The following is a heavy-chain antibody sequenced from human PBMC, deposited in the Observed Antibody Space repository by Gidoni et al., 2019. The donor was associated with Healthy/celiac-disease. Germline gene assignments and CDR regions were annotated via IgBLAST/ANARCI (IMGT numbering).Heavy chain of an antibody. Sequence: QLQLQESGPGLVTPSETLSLTCTVSGGSISSSSYYWGWIRQPPGKGLEWIGSIYYSGSTYYNPSLKSRVTISIDTSKNQFSLKLSSVTAADTAVYSCARLPSDGGYEFYFDSWGQGTLVTVSS. D-gene: IGHD5-12*01. J-gene: IGHJ4*02. CDR3: ARLPSDGGYEFYFDS. CDR1: GGSISSSSYY. CDR2: IYYSGST. V-gene: IGHV4-39*01.